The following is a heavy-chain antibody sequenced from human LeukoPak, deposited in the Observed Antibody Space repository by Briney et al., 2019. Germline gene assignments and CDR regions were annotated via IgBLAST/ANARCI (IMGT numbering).Heavy chain of an antibody. CDR2: IYTSGST. V-gene: IGHV4-61*02. CDR3: ARDVLGGYYYYYYMDV. D-gene: IGHD1-26*01. J-gene: IGHJ6*03. Sequence: SETLSLTCTVSDGSISSGSYYWSWIRQPAGKGLEWIGRIYTSGSTNYNPPLKSRVTISVDTSKNQFSLKLSSVPAADTAVYYCARDVLGGYYYYYYMDVWGKGTTVTVSS. CDR1: DGSISSGSYY.